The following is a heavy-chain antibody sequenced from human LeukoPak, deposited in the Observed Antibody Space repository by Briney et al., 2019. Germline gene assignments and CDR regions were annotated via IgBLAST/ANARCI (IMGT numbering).Heavy chain of an antibody. J-gene: IGHJ4*01. CDR3: ARGRAGNYYNHNDY. CDR2: ISYDGGNE. V-gene: IGHV3-30*03. D-gene: IGHD3-10*01. Sequence: PGGSLRLSCAASGFTFSNYGMHWVRQAPGKGLEWVAVISYDGGNEYYADSVKGRFAISRDTSKNTLYLQMNSLRAEDTAVYYCARGRAGNYYNHNDYWGQGTLVTVSS. CDR1: GFTFSNYG.